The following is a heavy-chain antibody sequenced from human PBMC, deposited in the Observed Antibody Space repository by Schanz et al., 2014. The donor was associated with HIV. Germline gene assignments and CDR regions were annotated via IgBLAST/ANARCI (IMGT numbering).Heavy chain of an antibody. CDR3: VRETSSGVDYFDY. D-gene: IGHD3-10*01. V-gene: IGHV3-21*01. J-gene: IGHJ4*02. CDR1: GFTFSSYG. CDR2: ISSIRTYI. Sequence: EVQLVESGGGLVKPGGSLRLSCAASGFTFSSYGMNWVRQAPGKGLEWVSSISSIRTYIYYADSLKGRFTISRDNANNSVYLQMNSLRGEDTAVYYCVRETSSGVDYFDYWGQGTLVTVS.